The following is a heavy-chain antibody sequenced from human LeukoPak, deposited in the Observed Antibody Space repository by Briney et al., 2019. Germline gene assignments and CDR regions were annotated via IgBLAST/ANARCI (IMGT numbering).Heavy chain of an antibody. CDR2: IYHSGST. CDR3: ARMDIVVVPAAIAGAFDI. J-gene: IGHJ3*02. CDR1: GYSISSGYY. V-gene: IGHV4-38-2*01. Sequence: PSETLSLTCAVSGYSISSGYYWGWIRQPPGKGLEWIGSIYHSGSTYYNPSLKSRVTISVDTSKNQFSLKLGSVTAADTAVYYCARMDIVVVPAAIAGAFDIWGQGTMVTVSS. D-gene: IGHD2-2*03.